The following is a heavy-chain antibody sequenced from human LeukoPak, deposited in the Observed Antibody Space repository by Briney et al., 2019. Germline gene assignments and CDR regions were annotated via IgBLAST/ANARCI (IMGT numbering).Heavy chain of an antibody. D-gene: IGHD6-13*01. Sequence: GGSLRLSCTASGFTFGDYAMSWVRQAPGRGLEWVGFIKSNAYGGTTEYAASVKGRFTISRDDSKSIAYLQMNSLKTEDTAVYYCTRAVAGRYFDLWGRGTLVTVSS. CDR1: GFTFGDYA. V-gene: IGHV3-49*04. J-gene: IGHJ2*01. CDR2: IKSNAYGGTT. CDR3: TRAVAGRYFDL.